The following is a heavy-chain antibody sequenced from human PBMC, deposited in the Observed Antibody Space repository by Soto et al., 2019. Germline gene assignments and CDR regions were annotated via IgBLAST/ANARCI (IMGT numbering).Heavy chain of an antibody. CDR1: GYSISSGYY. CDR2: MHHGGTS. Sequence: PLETLSLTCAVSGYSISSGYYWGWIRQPPGKGLEWIGNMHHGGTSYYNPSLKSRVTMSVDTSKNQFSLKLRSVTAADTAVYYCARDVGKFVATVYFDWWGQGTLVTVS. V-gene: IGHV4-38-2*02. J-gene: IGHJ4*02. CDR3: ARDVGKFVATVYFDW. D-gene: IGHD4-4*01.